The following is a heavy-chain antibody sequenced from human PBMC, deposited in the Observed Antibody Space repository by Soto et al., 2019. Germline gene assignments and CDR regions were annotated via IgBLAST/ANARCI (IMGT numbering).Heavy chain of an antibody. Sequence: RRLSCAASGFTFSSYGMHWVRQAPGKGLEWVAVISYDGGDKYHADSVKGRFTISRDNSKNTLYLQVNSLRAEDTAVYYCAKDSGRGSADYYFDYWGQGTLVTVSS. J-gene: IGHJ4*02. V-gene: IGHV3-30*18. CDR3: AKDSGRGSADYYFDY. CDR2: ISYDGGDK. D-gene: IGHD3-10*01. CDR1: GFTFSSYG.